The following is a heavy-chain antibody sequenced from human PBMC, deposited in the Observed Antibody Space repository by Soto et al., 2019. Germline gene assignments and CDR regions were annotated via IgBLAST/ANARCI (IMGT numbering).Heavy chain of an antibody. V-gene: IGHV1-18*01. CDR2: ISTYNGNT. J-gene: IGHJ6*02. D-gene: IGHD6-19*01. CDR1: GYTFTSYG. CDR3: AGGAGYSSPFYGMDV. Sequence: QVQLVQSGAEVKKPGASVKVPCKASGYTFTSYGISWVRQAPGQGLEWVGWISTYNGNTNYAQKLQGRVTMTTDTAPTTAYMKLRSLRSDDTAVYYCAGGAGYSSPFYGMDVWGQGTTVTVS.